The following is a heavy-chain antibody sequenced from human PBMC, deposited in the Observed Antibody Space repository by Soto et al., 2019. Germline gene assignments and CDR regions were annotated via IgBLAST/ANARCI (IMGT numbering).Heavy chain of an antibody. Sequence: QVQLQESGPGLVKPSETLSLTCTVSGGSISSYYWSWIRQPPGKGLEWIGYIYYSGSTNYNPSLKRRVTISVDTSKNQFSLKLSSVTAADTAVYYCARGERMAILDYWGQGTLVTVSS. V-gene: IGHV4-59*01. D-gene: IGHD5-12*01. CDR2: IYYSGST. J-gene: IGHJ4*02. CDR1: GGSISSYY. CDR3: ARGERMAILDY.